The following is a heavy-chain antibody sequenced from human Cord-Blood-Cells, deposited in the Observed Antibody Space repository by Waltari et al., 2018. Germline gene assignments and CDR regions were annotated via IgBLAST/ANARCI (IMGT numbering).Heavy chain of an antibody. CDR1: GFTFSSYS. CDR2: ISSSSSYI. J-gene: IGHJ2*01. Sequence: EVQLVESGGGLVKPGGSLRLSCAASGFTFSSYSMNWVRQAPGKGLEWVSSISSSSSYIYYADSVKGRFTISRDNAKNSLYLQMNSLRAEDTAVYYCATSHGAYWYFDLWGRGTLVTVSS. V-gene: IGHV3-21*01. D-gene: IGHD1-26*01. CDR3: ATSHGAYWYFDL.